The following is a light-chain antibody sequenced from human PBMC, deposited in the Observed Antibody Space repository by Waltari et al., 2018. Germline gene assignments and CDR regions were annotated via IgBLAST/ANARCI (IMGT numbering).Light chain of an antibody. CDR2: GQD. CDR1: SLRIYY. J-gene: IGLJ3*02. V-gene: IGLV3-19*01. CDR3: RSRDTTSTRV. Sequence: SSELTQDPAVSVALGQTVSLPCQGDSLRIYYASWYQQRPGQAPILVLYGQDNRPSGIPDRFSGSTSGNPASLTITGAQAEDEADYYCRSRDTTSTRVFGGGTRLTV.